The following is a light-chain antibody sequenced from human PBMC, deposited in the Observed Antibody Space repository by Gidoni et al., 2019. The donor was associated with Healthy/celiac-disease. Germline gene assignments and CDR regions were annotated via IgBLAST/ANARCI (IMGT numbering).Light chain of an antibody. CDR2: GVS. CDR1: QSHLYSGVNTY. Sequence: IGMTQTPCPLSVTPGPPASTYCMSSQSHLYSGVNTYLYWYLQKPGQSPQLLIYGVSTRFSGMPDRFSGSGSGTDFTLKISRVEAEDVGVYYCKQGIHLPLTFGGGTKVEIK. CDR3: KQGIHLPLT. J-gene: IGKJ4*01. V-gene: IGKV2-29*02.